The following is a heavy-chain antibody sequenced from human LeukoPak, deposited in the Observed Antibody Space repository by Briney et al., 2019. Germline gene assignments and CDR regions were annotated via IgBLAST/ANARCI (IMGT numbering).Heavy chain of an antibody. D-gene: IGHD2-2*01. CDR3: ASTSEYYYYYHMDV. V-gene: IGHV4-39*07. J-gene: IGHJ6*03. CDR1: GGSISSSSYY. CDR2: IYYSGST. Sequence: SETLSLTCTVSGGSISSSSYYWGWIRQPPGKGLEWIGSIYYSGSTYYNPSLKRRVTISVDTSKNQFSLKLSSVTAADTAVYYCASTSEYYYYYHMDVWGKGTTVTVSS.